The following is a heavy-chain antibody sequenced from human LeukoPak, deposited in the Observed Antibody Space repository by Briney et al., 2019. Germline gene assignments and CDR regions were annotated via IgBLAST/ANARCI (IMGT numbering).Heavy chain of an antibody. V-gene: IGHV3-43*01. CDR2: INKGGVRT. CDR1: GFTFDDYS. D-gene: IGHD6-13*01. Sequence: GGSLRLSCAASGFTFDDYSIHWVRQPPGKGLEWVSLINKGGVRTFYADSVEGRFTISRDNSKNSLFLQMNSLKTEDTALYYCAKEVRGSSWTGFDYWGQGTLVTVSS. CDR3: AKEVRGSSWTGFDY. J-gene: IGHJ4*02.